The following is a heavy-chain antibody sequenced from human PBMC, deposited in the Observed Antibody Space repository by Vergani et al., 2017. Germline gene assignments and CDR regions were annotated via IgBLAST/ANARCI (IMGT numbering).Heavy chain of an antibody. CDR1: GFTFSSYG. D-gene: IGHD2-15*01. Sequence: QVQLVESGGGVVQPGRSLRLSCAASGFTFSSYGMHWVRQAPGKGLEWVAVISYDGSNKYYADSVKGRFTISRDNSKNTLYLQMNSLRAEDTAVYYCAKEFLAAAATDYYYYGMDVWGQGTTVTVSS. CDR2: ISYDGSNK. CDR3: AKEFLAAAATDYYYYGMDV. J-gene: IGHJ6*02. V-gene: IGHV3-30*18.